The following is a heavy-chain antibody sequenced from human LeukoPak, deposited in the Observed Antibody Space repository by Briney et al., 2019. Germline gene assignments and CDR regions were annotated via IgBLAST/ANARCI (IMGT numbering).Heavy chain of an antibody. CDR1: GGSFSGYY. CDR3: VRLPGGRDWYFEL. D-gene: IGHD3-10*01. V-gene: IGHV4-34*01. J-gene: IGHJ2*01. Sequence: SETLSLTCAVYGGSFSGYYWNWIRQPPGKGLEWIGEINHSGRTNYNPSLKSRVTISVDTSKKQFSLKLSSVTAADTAVYFCVRLPGGRDWYFELWGRGTLVTVSS. CDR2: INHSGRT.